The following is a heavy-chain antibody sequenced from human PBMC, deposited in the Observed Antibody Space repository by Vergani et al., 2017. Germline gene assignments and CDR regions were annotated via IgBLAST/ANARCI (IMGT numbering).Heavy chain of an antibody. CDR3: ARAIRIVGAALPPSYYYYGMDV. CDR1: GFTFSSYS. Sequence: EVQLVESGGGLVKPGGSLRLSCAASGFTFSSYSMNWIRQAPGKGLEWVSYISSSGSTIYYADSVKGRFTISRDNAKNSLYLQMNSLRAEDTAVYYCARAIRIVGAALPPSYYYYGMDVWGQGTTVTVSS. D-gene: IGHD1-26*01. J-gene: IGHJ6*02. CDR2: ISSSGSTI. V-gene: IGHV3-21*05.